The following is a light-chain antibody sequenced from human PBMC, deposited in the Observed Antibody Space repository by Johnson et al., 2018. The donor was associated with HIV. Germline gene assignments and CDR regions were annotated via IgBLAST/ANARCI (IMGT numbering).Light chain of an antibody. CDR3: GTWDDSLSTGGV. J-gene: IGLJ1*01. Sequence: QSVLTQPPSASGTPGQRVTISCSGSSSNIGSNTVNWYQHLPGTAPNLLIYRDIQRPSGVPDRFSGSKSGTSATLGITGLQTGDEADYYCGTWDDSLSTGGVFGAGTKVTVL. V-gene: IGLV1-44*01. CDR2: RDI. CDR1: SSNIGSNT.